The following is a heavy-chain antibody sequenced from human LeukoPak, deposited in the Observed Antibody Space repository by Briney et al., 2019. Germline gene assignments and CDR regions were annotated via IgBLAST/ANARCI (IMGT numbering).Heavy chain of an antibody. J-gene: IGHJ5*02. Sequence: PSETLSLTCTVSGGSISSYYWSWIRQPPGKGLEWIGYIYYSGSTNYNPSLKSRVTISVDTSKNQFSLKLSSVTAADTAVYYCAREGDSSSWYSNNWFDPWGQGTLVTVSS. CDR1: GGSISSYY. D-gene: IGHD6-13*01. CDR2: IYYSGST. V-gene: IGHV4-59*01. CDR3: AREGDSSSWYSNNWFDP.